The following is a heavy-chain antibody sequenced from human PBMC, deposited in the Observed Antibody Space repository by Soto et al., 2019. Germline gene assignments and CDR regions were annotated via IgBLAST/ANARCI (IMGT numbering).Heavy chain of an antibody. J-gene: IGHJ4*02. CDR2: IYYSGTT. V-gene: IGHV4-39*01. CDR1: GGSISSSSYY. D-gene: IGHD3-10*01. CDR3: ASLLGIKFDY. Sequence: LSLTCTVSGGSISSSSYYWGWIRQPPGKGLEWIGTIYYSGTTNYNPSLKSRVTISVDTSQNQFSLKLNSLTAADTAVYYCASLLGIKFDYWGQGALVTVSS.